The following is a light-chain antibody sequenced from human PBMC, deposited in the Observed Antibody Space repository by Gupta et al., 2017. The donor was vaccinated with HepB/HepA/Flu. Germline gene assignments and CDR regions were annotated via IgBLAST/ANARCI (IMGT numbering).Light chain of an antibody. CDR2: DNI. V-gene: IGLV1-40*01. CDR3: QSYDRTLNAVV. CDR1: NSNIGAGYE. Sequence: QSVLTQPPSVSGAAGQRVTISCTGSNSNIGAGYEVHWYQQLPGTAPKLLIYDNINRPSGVPDRFSGSRSGASASVAITGLQGEEEADYYCQSYDRTLNAVVFGAGTKLTVL. J-gene: IGLJ3*02.